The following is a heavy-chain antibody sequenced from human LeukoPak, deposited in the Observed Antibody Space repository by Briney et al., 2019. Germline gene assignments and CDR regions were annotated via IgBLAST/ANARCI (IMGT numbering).Heavy chain of an antibody. D-gene: IGHD5-24*01. CDR2: IIPIFGTA. CDR1: GGTFSSYA. Sequence: GASVKVSCKASGGTFSSYAISWVRQAPGQGLEWMGGIIPIFGTANYAQKFQGRVTITTDESTSTAYMELSSLRSEDTAVYYCACGRWLQPWGYFDYWGQGTLVTVSS. J-gene: IGHJ4*02. CDR3: ACGRWLQPWGYFDY. V-gene: IGHV1-69*05.